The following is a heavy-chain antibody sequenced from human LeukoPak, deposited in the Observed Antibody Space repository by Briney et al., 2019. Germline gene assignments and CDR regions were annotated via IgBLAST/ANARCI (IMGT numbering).Heavy chain of an antibody. CDR2: INSDGSST. Sequence: GGSLRLSCAAYGFTFSSYWMHWVRQAPGKGLVWVSRINSDGSSTSYADSVKGRFTISRDNAKNTLYLQMSSLRAEDTAVYYCASVPLRGAGDYWGQGTLVTVSS. D-gene: IGHD5-24*01. CDR1: GFTFSSYW. CDR3: ASVPLRGAGDY. J-gene: IGHJ4*02. V-gene: IGHV3-74*01.